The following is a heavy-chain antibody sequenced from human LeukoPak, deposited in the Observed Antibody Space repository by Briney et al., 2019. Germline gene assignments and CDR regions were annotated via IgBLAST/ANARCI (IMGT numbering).Heavy chain of an antibody. V-gene: IGHV3-43*02. D-gene: IGHD3-22*01. CDR3: AKPGRDDGSGYYGGDPDY. Sequence: GGSLRLSCAAFGFTFDDYAMHWVRQAPGKGLEWVSLISGDSGSRYYADSVKGRFTISKDNSKNSLYLQMNSLRTEDTALYYCAKPGRDDGSGYYGGDPDYWGQGTLVTVSS. J-gene: IGHJ4*02. CDR2: ISGDSGSR. CDR1: GFTFDDYA.